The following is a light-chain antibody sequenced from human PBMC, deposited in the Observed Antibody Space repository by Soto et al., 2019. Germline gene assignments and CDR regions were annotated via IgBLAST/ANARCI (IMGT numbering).Light chain of an antibody. V-gene: IGKV3D-20*02. CDR2: GAS. J-gene: IGKJ4*01. CDR1: QSISSSY. CDR3: QQHINWPLT. Sequence: EIVLTQSPGTLSLSPGKRATLSCRASQSISSSYLAWYQQRPGQAPRLLIYGASSRATGIPDRFSGSGSGTEFTLTISRLEPEDFALYYCQQHINWPLTFGGGTKVDIK.